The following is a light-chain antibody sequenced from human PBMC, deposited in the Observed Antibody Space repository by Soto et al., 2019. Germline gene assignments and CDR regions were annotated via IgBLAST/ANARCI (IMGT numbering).Light chain of an antibody. J-gene: IGKJ2*01. CDR2: GAS. CDR1: QSVGSN. Sequence: EIVMTQSPATLSVSPGERASLSCRACQSVGSNLAWYQQTAGQAPRLLIYGASTRATGIPARFSGSGSGTEFTLTISSLQSEDFAVYSCQQYTNWPYTFGQGNKREIK. CDR3: QQYTNWPYT. V-gene: IGKV3-15*01.